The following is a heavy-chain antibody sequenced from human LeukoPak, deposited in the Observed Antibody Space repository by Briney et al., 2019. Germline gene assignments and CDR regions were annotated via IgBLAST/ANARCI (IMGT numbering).Heavy chain of an antibody. CDR2: IYPGDSDT. CDR3: ARPAYLGYCSSTSCHDAFDI. J-gene: IGHJ3*02. V-gene: IGHV5-51*01. D-gene: IGHD2-2*01. CDR1: GYSFTSYW. Sequence: KRGESLKISCKGSGYSFTSYWIGWVRQMPGKGLEWMGIIYPGDSDTRYSPSFQGQVTISADTSISTAYLQWSSLKASDTALYYCARPAYLGYCSSTSCHDAFDIWGQGTMVTVSS.